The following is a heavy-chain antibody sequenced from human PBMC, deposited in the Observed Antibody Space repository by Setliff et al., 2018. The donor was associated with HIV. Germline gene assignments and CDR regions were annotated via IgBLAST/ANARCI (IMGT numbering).Heavy chain of an antibody. CDR2: ISGFNGNT. V-gene: IGHV1-18*01. Sequence: ASVKVSCKASGYSFSEYGISWVRQAPGQGLEWMGWISGFNGNTKYGQNFRGRVTMTIDTSTNTVYMELRSLRADDTAVYYCGRVPYRSAWFSGGHNPFDVWGQGTKCTVS. J-gene: IGHJ3*01. CDR3: GRVPYRSAWFSGGHNPFDV. CDR1: GYSFSEYG. D-gene: IGHD6-19*01.